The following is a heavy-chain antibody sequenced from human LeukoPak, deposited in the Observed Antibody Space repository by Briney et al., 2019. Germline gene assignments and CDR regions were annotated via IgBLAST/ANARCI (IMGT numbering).Heavy chain of an antibody. CDR3: ARDTRSYDTSGYYYFDY. CDR1: GASTTSYY. D-gene: IGHD3-22*01. V-gene: IGHV4-59*01. CDR2: IYSDGTT. Sequence: SETLSLTCSVSGASTTSYYWNWIRQAPGKGLEWIGYIYSDGTTSYSPSLRSRVTIPIDTSRNQFSLKLSSVTAADAVVYYCARDTRSYDTSGYYYFDYWGQGALVTVSS. J-gene: IGHJ4*02.